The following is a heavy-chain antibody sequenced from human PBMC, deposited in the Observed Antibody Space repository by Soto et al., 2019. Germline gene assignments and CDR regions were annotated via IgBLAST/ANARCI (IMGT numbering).Heavy chain of an antibody. V-gene: IGHV3-33*01. CDR1: GFTFSSYG. CDR2: IWYDGSNK. J-gene: IGHJ3*02. Sequence: QVQLVESGGGVVQPGRSLRLSCAASGFTFSSYGMHWVRQAPGKGLEWVAVIWYDGSNKYYADSVKGRFTISRDNSKNTLYLQMNSLRAADTAVYYCARDGYYPPAFDIWGQGTMVTVSS. D-gene: IGHD3-22*01. CDR3: ARDGYYPPAFDI.